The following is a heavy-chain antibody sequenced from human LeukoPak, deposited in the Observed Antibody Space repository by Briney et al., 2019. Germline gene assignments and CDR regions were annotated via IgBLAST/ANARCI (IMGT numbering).Heavy chain of an antibody. CDR3: ARFSITMVRVDYYYYMDV. D-gene: IGHD3-10*01. CDR2: IKQDGSEK. J-gene: IGHJ6*03. V-gene: IGHV3-7*01. Sequence: GGSLRLSCAASGFTFNSYAMSWVRQAPGKGLEWVANIKQDGSEKYYVDSVKGRFTISRDNAKNSLYLQMNSLRAEDTAVYYCARFSITMVRVDYYYYMDVWGKGTTVTISS. CDR1: GFTFNSYA.